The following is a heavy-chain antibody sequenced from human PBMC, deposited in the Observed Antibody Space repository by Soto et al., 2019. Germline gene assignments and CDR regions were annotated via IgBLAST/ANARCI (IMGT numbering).Heavy chain of an antibody. CDR3: ARDPSCHCSGGSCYPDDAFDI. J-gene: IGHJ3*02. CDR2: INPSGGST. D-gene: IGHD2-15*01. V-gene: IGHV1-46*01. CDR1: GYTFTSYY. Sequence: QVQLVQSGAEVKKPGASVKVSCKASGYTFTSYYMHWVRQAPGQGLEWMGIINPSGGSTSYAQKFQGRVTMTRDKSTSTGYMELSSLRSEDTAVYYCARDPSCHCSGGSCYPDDAFDIWGQGTMVTVSS.